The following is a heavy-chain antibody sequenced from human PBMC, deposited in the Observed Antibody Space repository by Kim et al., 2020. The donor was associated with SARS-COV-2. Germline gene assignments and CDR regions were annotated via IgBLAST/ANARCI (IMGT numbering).Heavy chain of an antibody. D-gene: IGHD6-25*01. CDR1: GFSFSSYW. V-gene: IGHV3-7*01. CDR2: IKQDGSEK. J-gene: IGHJ6*02. Sequence: GGSLRLSCAASGFSFSSYWMTWVRQAPGKGLEWVASIKQDGSEKYYVDSVKGRFTISRDNAKNSLSLQMSGLRVEDTAVYYCYHSRPVDVWGQGTTVTVSS. CDR3: YHSRPVDV.